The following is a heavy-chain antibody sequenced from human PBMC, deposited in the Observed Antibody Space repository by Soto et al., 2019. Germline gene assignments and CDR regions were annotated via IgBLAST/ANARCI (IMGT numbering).Heavy chain of an antibody. CDR3: ARDSYGSGRPFHY. D-gene: IGHD3-10*01. CDR1: GGSFSGYY. V-gene: IGHV4-34*01. J-gene: IGHJ4*02. Sequence: QVQLQQWGAGLLKPSETLSLTCAVYGGSFSGYYWSWIRQPPGKGLEWIGEINHSGSTNYNPSLKSRVTISVDTSKNQFSLKLSSVTAADTAVYHCARDSYGSGRPFHYWGQGTLVTVSS. CDR2: INHSGST.